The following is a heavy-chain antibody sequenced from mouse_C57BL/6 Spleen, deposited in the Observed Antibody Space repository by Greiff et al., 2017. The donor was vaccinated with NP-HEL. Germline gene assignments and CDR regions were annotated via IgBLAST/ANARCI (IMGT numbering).Heavy chain of an antibody. CDR1: GYAFTNYL. J-gene: IGHJ2*01. V-gene: IGHV1-54*01. D-gene: IGHD2-4*01. Sequence: QVQLKESGAELVRPGTSVKVSCKASGYAFTNYLIEWVKQRPGQGLEWIGVINPGSGGTNYNEKFKGKATLTADKSSSTAYMQLSSLTSEDSAVYFCARSRYDYDVDYFDYWGQGTTLTVSS. CDR3: ARSRYDYDVDYFDY. CDR2: INPGSGGT.